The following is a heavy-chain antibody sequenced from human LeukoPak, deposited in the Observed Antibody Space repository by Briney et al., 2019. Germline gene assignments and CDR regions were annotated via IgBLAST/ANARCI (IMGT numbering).Heavy chain of an antibody. Sequence: SETLSLTCSVSGGSIIGHWWSWIRQPPGKGLEWIGDVFYSGSNNYNPSLKSRRTISLDTSKNQCSLNLRSVTATDTAMYYCARRNTADASIDLWGQGTLVTASS. D-gene: IGHD2-21*01. CDR1: GGSIIGHW. J-gene: IGHJ5*02. CDR3: ARRNTADASIDL. CDR2: VFYSGSN. V-gene: IGHV4-59*08.